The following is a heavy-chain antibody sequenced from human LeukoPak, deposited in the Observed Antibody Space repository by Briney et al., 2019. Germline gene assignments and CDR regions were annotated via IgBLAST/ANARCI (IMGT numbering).Heavy chain of an antibody. V-gene: IGHV4-39*01. D-gene: IGHD3-10*01. J-gene: IGHJ4*02. CDR2: IYYTGNT. CDR1: GGSISSDNSY. Sequence: KPSETLSLTCTVSGGSISSDNSYWGWFRQPPGKGLEWIGTIYYTGNTYYNPSLKSRLTISVDTSKNQFSLKLKSVTAADTAVYFCARRLVRGVIIIEFDYWGQGTLVTVSS. CDR3: ARRLVRGVIIIEFDY.